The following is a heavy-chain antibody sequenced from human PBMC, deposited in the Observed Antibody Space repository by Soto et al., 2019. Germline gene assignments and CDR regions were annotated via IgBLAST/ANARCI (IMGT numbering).Heavy chain of an antibody. CDR2: IIPILGSA. Sequence: GASVKVSCKASGGTFSSYALSWVRQAPGQGLEWMGGIIPILGSANYAQRFQGRVTLNADESTSTAYMEVSSLRPEDTGVYYCAGSPPPVGSTHWSYFRDGLDVWSQGTTV. D-gene: IGHD1-26*01. CDR1: GGTFSSYA. CDR3: AGSPPPVGSTHWSYFRDGLDV. V-gene: IGHV1-69*13. J-gene: IGHJ6*02.